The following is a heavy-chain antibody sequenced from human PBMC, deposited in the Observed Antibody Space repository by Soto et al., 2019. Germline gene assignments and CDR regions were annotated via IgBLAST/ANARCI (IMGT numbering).Heavy chain of an antibody. J-gene: IGHJ6*04. CDR3: ARGGQQLDICYYYYGMHF. CDR1: GFSFSIYA. CDR2: ISCNTSYI. Sequence: PGGSLRLSCAASGFSFSIYAMSWVRQAPGKGLEWVSSISCNTSYIYYAGSVKGRFTISRENAKNSLYLQMNSLRAGDTAVYYCARGGQQLDICYYYYGMHFCGKGTTVTGSS. V-gene: IGHV3-21*01. D-gene: IGHD6-13*01.